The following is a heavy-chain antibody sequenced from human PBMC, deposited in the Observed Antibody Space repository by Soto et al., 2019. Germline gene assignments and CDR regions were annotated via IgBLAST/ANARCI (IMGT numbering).Heavy chain of an antibody. J-gene: IGHJ5*02. V-gene: IGHV3-15*01. D-gene: IGHD3-10*01. CDR1: GFTFRDAW. CDR2: IKNIPEGGTT. CDR3: TTGHDGLGSYYLALCT. Sequence: QLVESGGGLVKPGGSLTLSCAASGFTFRDAWMTWVRQAPGKGLEWVGRIKNIPEGGTTDFAAPVKGRFTISRDDSNKTLYLHMNSVNSEDTAGYYCTTGHDGLGSYYLALCTWGQGTVVTVSS.